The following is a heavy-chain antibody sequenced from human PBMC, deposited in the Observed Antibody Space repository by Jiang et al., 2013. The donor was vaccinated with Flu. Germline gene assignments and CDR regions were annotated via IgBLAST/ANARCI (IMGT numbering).Heavy chain of an antibody. CDR3: ARLTFRGNAFDI. J-gene: IGHJ3*02. D-gene: IGHD3-10*01. Sequence: GSVKGRFTTSRDNAKNSLFLQMNSLRAEDTALYYCARLTFRGNAFDIWGQGTMVTVSA. V-gene: IGHV3-9*01.